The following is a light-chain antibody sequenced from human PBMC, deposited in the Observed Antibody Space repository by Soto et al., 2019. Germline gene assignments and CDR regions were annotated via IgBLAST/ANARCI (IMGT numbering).Light chain of an antibody. Sequence: TQSPATLSVSPGERVTLSCRASQSVGSNVAWYQQKPGHAPRLLIYAASTRASGIPPRFSGSGSETEFALTIVSLQPEDFAVYHCQHYNTGPTFGQGTKLEIK. J-gene: IGKJ2*01. CDR3: QHYNTGPT. CDR2: AAS. CDR1: QSVGSN. V-gene: IGKV3-15*01.